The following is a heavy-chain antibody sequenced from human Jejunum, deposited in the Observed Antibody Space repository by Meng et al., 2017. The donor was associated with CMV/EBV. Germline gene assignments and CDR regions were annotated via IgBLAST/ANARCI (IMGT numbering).Heavy chain of an antibody. V-gene: IGHV3-9*01. CDR1: TFGDEA. Sequence: TFGDEAMHWVRPTPGKGLEWVSGISWNSANLGYADSVKGRFTTSRDNAKDSLYLQMDSLRPEDSAFYYCVKAVDYGDYIALRFDYWGQGTLVTVSS. D-gene: IGHD4-17*01. J-gene: IGHJ4*02. CDR3: VKAVDYGDYIALRFDY. CDR2: ISWNSANL.